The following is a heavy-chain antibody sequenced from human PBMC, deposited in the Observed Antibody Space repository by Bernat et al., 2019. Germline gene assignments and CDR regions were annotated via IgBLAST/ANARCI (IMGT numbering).Heavy chain of an antibody. CDR3: ARYCITTTCYVGHSSYYGMDV. Sequence: EVQLLESGGGLVQPGGSLRLSCAASGFTFNIYAMSWARQAPGKELEWVSAISDSGGSTYYADSVKGRFAISRVNSRNTLYLQMSRLRAEDTAIYYCARYCITTTCYVGHSSYYGMDVWGQGTTVTVSS. CDR1: GFTFNIYA. CDR2: ISDSGGST. D-gene: IGHD2-2*01. V-gene: IGHV3-23*01. J-gene: IGHJ6*02.